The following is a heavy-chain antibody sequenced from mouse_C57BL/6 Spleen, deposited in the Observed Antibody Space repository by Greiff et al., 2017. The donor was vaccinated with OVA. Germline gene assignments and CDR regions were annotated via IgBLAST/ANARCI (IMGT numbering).Heavy chain of an antibody. CDR3: ARGDGNYVKFDY. D-gene: IGHD2-1*01. V-gene: IGHV1-20*01. CDR1: GYSFTGYF. CDR2: INPYNGDT. J-gene: IGHJ2*01. Sequence: EVKVVESGPELVKPGDSVKISCKASGYSFTGYFMNWVMQSHGKSLEWIGRINPYNGDTFYNQKFKGKATLTVDKSSSTAHMELRSLTSEDSAVYYCARGDGNYVKFDYWGQGTTLTVSS.